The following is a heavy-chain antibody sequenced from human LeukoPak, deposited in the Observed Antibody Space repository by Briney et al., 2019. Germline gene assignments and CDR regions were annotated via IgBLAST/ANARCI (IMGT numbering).Heavy chain of an antibody. Sequence: GGSLRLSCAASGFTFSSYAMHWVRQAPGKGLEWVSGISWNSGSIGYADSVKGRFTISRDNAKNSLYLQMNSLRPEDTALYYCAKSYYDSSGYSMDFDYWGQGTLVTVSS. J-gene: IGHJ4*02. CDR2: ISWNSGSI. CDR1: GFTFSSYA. CDR3: AKSYYDSSGYSMDFDY. V-gene: IGHV3-9*01. D-gene: IGHD3-22*01.